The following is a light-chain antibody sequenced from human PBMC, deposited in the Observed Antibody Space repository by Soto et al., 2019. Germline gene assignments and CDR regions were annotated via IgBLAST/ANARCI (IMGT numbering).Light chain of an antibody. V-gene: IGLV2-8*01. J-gene: IGLJ3*02. CDR3: SSYAGSDNWGV. CDR1: SSDVGGYNF. CDR2: EVS. Sequence: QSALTQPPSASGSPGQSVAISCTGTSSDVGGYNFVSWYQQHPGKAPKLMIYEVSKRPSGVPDRFSGSKSGNTASLTVSGLQAEDEAGYYCSSYAGSDNWGVFGGGTKLTVL.